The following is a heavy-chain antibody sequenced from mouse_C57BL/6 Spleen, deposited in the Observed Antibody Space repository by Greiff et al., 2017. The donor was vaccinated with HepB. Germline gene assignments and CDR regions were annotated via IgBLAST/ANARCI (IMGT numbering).Heavy chain of an antibody. D-gene: IGHD1-1*01. CDR2: IYPGSGNT. CDR3: TTDWDY. J-gene: IGHJ2*01. Sequence: VQLQQSGPELVKPGASVKISCKASGYSFTSYYIHWVKQRPGQGLEWIGWIYPGSGNTKYNEKFKGKATLTADTASNTAYLQLSSLTSEDTAVYYCTTDWDYWGQGTTLTVSS. V-gene: IGHV1-66*01. CDR1: GYSFTSYY.